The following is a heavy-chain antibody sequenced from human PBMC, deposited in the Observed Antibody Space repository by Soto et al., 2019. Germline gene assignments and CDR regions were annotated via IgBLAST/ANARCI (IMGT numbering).Heavy chain of an antibody. D-gene: IGHD2-15*01. CDR1: GGTFSTYA. CDR2: VIPIFGTP. Sequence: QVPLVQSGAEVKKPGSSVKVSCKAPGGTFSTYAISWVRQAPGQGLEWMGGVIPIFGTPKYAQKFQGRVTITADESTSTGYMELRSLRSEDTAVYYCARSQGGSSSLDIYYYYYYGMDVWGQGTMVTVSS. V-gene: IGHV1-69*01. CDR3: ARSQGGSSSLDIYYYYYYGMDV. J-gene: IGHJ6*02.